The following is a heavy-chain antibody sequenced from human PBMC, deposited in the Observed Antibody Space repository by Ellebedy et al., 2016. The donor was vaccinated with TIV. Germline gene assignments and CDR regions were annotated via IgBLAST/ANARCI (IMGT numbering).Heavy chain of an antibody. V-gene: IGHV3-49*03. CDR3: RLLGGHWFDP. D-gene: IGHD2-21*01. CDR1: GFTFGDYS. Sequence: GESLKISCTASGFTFGDYSMSWFRQAPGKGLEWVGFLRRKAYGGTAEYAASVKGRFTISTDDSKSIAYLQMNSLKIEDTAVYYCRLLGGHWFDPWGQGTLVTVSS. J-gene: IGHJ5*02. CDR2: LRRKAYGGTA.